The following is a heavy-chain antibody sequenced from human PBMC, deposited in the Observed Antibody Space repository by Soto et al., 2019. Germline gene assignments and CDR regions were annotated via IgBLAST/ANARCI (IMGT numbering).Heavy chain of an antibody. D-gene: IGHD3-3*01. CDR3: ASARWSILGVAPTGRAFDI. Sequence: QVRLQESGPGLVKPSQTLSLTCTVSGGSISSGGYYWSWIRQHPGKGLEWIGYIYYSGSTYYNPSLNSRVTISVDTSENQFSLKLSSVTAADTAVYYCASARWSILGVAPTGRAFDICRQGTMVTVSS. J-gene: IGHJ3*02. V-gene: IGHV4-31*03. CDR1: GGSISSGGYY. CDR2: IYYSGST.